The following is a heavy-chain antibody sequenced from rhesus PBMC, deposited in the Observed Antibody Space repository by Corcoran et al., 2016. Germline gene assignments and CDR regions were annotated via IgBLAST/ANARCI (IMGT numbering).Heavy chain of an antibody. CDR2: IDGTSART. Sequence: QVQLQESGPGLVKPSETLSLTCAVSGGSFSGYDWGWIRQPPGKGLEWIGNIDGTSARTNYTPSLKDRVTISQATSKNQFSLKLSSVTAADTAVYYCVRVLAAARNYWGQGVLVTVSS. CDR3: VRVLAAARNY. V-gene: IGHV4-81*01. CDR1: GGSFSGYD. D-gene: IGHD6-25*01. J-gene: IGHJ4*01.